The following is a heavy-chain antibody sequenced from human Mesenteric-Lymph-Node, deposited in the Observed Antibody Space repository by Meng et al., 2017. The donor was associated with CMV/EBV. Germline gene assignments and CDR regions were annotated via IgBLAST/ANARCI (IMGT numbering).Heavy chain of an antibody. CDR2: ISSSSAYI. V-gene: IGHV3-21*01. J-gene: IGHJ3*02. CDR3: AVARTMMVTHDAFDI. D-gene: IGHD4-23*01. Sequence: GGSLRLSCAASGFSFNSYGMNWVRQAPGKGLEWVSYISSSSAYISYADSVRDRFTISRDNAKNSLYLQVSSLRAEDTAVYYCAVARTMMVTHDAFDIWGQGTMVTVSS. CDR1: GFSFNSYG.